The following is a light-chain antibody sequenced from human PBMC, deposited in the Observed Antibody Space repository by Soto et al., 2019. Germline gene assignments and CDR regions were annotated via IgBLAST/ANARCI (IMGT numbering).Light chain of an antibody. Sequence: EIVLTQSPATLSLSPGERATLSCRASQSVSSSYLAWYQQKPGQAPRLLIYGASSRATGIPDRFSGSGSGTDFTLTISRLEPEDYAVYYCQQYGSSPQWSFGLRTKVEIK. J-gene: IGKJ1*01. CDR2: GAS. CDR3: QQYGSSPQWS. CDR1: QSVSSSY. V-gene: IGKV3-20*01.